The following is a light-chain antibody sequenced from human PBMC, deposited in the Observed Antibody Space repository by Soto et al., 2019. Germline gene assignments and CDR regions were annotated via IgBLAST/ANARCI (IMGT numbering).Light chain of an antibody. V-gene: IGLV1-44*01. CDR3: AAWDDILIGV. CDR1: SSNIGSNT. Sequence: QSVLTQPPSASGTPGQRVTISCSGSSSNIGSNTVNWYQQLPGTAPKLLIYSNNQRPSGVPDRFSGSKSGTSASLAISGLQSEDEADYYCAAWDDILIGVLGGGTKLTV. CDR2: SNN. J-gene: IGLJ2*01.